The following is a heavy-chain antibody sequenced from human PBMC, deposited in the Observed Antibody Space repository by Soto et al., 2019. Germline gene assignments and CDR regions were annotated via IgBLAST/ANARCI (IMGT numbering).Heavy chain of an antibody. CDR3: TRHSRIAAAGRAFDI. J-gene: IGHJ3*02. D-gene: IGHD6-13*01. CDR1: GFTLNNAW. CDR2: IKSKSDGGTK. V-gene: IGHV3-15*07. Sequence: EVQLVESGGGLVKPGGSLRLSCAASGFTLNNAWMNWVRQAPGKGLEWVGRIKSKSDGGTKDYAAPVKGRFTISRDDSKNTLYLKINSLKTENTAVYYCTRHSRIAAAGRAFDIWGQGTMVTVSS.